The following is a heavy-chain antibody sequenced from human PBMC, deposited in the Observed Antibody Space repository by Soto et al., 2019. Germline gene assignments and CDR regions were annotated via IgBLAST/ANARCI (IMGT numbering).Heavy chain of an antibody. V-gene: IGHV3-74*01. CDR2: INSDGSDT. J-gene: IGHJ4*02. CDR3: ATLDTAEIQTAAY. D-gene: IGHD5-18*01. Sequence: GVPLRLPCVPSGFTLMPPWIHCLRKTPGKGLVWVSRINSDGSDTTYADSVKGRFTISRDNAKNSLYLQMNSLRVEDTAVYYCATLDTAEIQTAAYWGQGTLVTVSS. CDR1: GFTLMPPW.